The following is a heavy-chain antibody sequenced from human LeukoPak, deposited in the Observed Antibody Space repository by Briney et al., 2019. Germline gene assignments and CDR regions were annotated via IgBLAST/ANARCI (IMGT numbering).Heavy chain of an antibody. CDR2: MRVDGTDI. CDR1: GFTFTNDF. CDR3: ARGRGWTYDP. V-gene: IGHV3-7*04. Sequence: PGGSLRLSCAASGFTFTNDFMTWVRQAPGKGLEWVANMRVDGTDIHYADSVKGRFTISSDNARNSLYLQMNTLRADDTAVYYCARGRGWTYDPWGRGTLVTVSS. J-gene: IGHJ5*02. D-gene: IGHD6-19*01.